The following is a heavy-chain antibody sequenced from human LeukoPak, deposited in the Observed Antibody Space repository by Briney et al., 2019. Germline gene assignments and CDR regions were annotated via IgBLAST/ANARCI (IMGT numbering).Heavy chain of an antibody. V-gene: IGHV1-2*02. D-gene: IGHD2-2*01. CDR3: AREPAAWAHTYYYYYYGMDV. Sequence: ASLKVSCKASGYTFTGYYMHWLRQAPGQGLEWMGWINPNSGGTNYAQKFQGRVTMTRDTSISTAYMELSRLRSDDTAVYYCAREPAAWAHTYYYYYYGMDVWGQGTTVTVSS. J-gene: IGHJ6*02. CDR2: INPNSGGT. CDR1: GYTFTGYY.